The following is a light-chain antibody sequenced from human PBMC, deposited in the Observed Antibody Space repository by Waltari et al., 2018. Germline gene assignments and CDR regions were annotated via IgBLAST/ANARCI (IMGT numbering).Light chain of an antibody. J-gene: IGLJ2*01. V-gene: IGLV2-14*03. CDR3: SSYTSSTSVI. Sequence: QSALTQPASVSGSPGPSITIPCTGTSNDVGGYKYVYWYQQHPGKAPKVLIYDVNNRPSGVSNRFSGSKSGNTASLTISGLQAEDEADYFCSSYTSSTSVIFGGGTKVTVL. CDR1: SNDVGGYKY. CDR2: DVN.